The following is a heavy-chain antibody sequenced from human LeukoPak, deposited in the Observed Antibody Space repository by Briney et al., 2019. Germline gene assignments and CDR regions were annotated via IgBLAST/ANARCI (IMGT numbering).Heavy chain of an antibody. V-gene: IGHV3-23*01. CDR1: GFTFSSYA. CDR2: ISGSGGST. CDR3: AKNKHYYGSGSYYTVGY. Sequence: GGSLRLSCAASGFTFSSYAMSWVRQAPGKGVEWVSAISGSGGSTYYADSVKGRFTISRDNSKNTLYLQMNSLRAEDTAVYYCAKNKHYYGSGSYYTVGYWGQGTLVTVSS. D-gene: IGHD3-10*01. J-gene: IGHJ4*02.